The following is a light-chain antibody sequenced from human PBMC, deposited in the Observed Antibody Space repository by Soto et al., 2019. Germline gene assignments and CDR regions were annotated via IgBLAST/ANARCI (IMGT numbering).Light chain of an antibody. CDR3: QQYDKWPLS. Sequence: EMLMTQSPATLSVSPGERATLSCRASQSVNNNLAWYQQKPGQAPRLLLYGASTRAAGIPARFSGSGSGTEFTLTISSLQSEDFAVYYCQQYDKWPLSFGPGTKVDNK. CDR1: QSVNNN. CDR2: GAS. V-gene: IGKV3-15*01. J-gene: IGKJ3*01.